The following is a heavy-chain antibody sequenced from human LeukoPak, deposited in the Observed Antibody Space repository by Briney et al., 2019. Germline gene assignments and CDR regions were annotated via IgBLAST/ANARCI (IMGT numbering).Heavy chain of an antibody. D-gene: IGHD3-16*02. Sequence: PGGSLRLSCAASGFTFSSYAMSWVRQAPGKGLDWVSGISGSGGSTYYADSVKGRFTISRDNSKNTLYLQMNSLRAEDTAVYYCAKGGYDFVWGSYPTWGQGTLVTVSS. CDR3: AKGGYDFVWGSYPT. CDR2: ISGSGGST. CDR1: GFTFSSYA. V-gene: IGHV3-23*01. J-gene: IGHJ4*02.